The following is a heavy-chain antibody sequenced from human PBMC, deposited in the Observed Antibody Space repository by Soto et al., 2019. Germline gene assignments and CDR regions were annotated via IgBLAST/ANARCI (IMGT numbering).Heavy chain of an antibody. CDR1: GYTFTNYW. D-gene: IGHD3-10*01. CDR2: ICPDDDDA. V-gene: IGHV5-51*03. Sequence: EVKLVQSGAELKKPGESLMISCQGSGYTFTNYWIAWVRQLPGQGLEGLGVICPDDDDARYSPSFQGQVTIAADKSNSTAYLQWSALKASDTAMYYCARPVRNRGVTDGYFEFWGQGTLVSVSS. CDR3: ARPVRNRGVTDGYFEF. J-gene: IGHJ4*02.